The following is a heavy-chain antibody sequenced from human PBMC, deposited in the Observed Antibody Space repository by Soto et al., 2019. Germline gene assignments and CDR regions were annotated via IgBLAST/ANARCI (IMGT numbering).Heavy chain of an antibody. CDR2: VSNDGNTQ. D-gene: IGHD6-6*01. CDR3: AKEPTIAAVNFDY. Sequence: QVQLVESGGGVVQPGRSLRLSCAASGFTFSTFGMHWVRQAPGKGLEWVAVVSNDGNTQYYADSVKGRFTISRDNSKNTLYLQMNSLRADDTAVYYCAKEPTIAAVNFDYWGQGTLVTVSS. CDR1: GFTFSTFG. J-gene: IGHJ4*02. V-gene: IGHV3-30*18.